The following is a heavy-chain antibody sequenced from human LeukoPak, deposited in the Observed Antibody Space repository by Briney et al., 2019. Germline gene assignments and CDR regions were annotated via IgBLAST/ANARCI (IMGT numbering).Heavy chain of an antibody. CDR3: ARDGALWVGDFTFYFDS. CDR2: INPNNGDT. J-gene: IGHJ4*02. V-gene: IGHV1-2*02. D-gene: IGHD3-10*01. CDR1: GYTFTGYY. Sequence: ASVKVSCKASGYTFTGYYMHWVRQAPGQGLEWMGWINPNNGDTDSAQKFEGRVTMTRDTSISTVYMELTRLTSDDTAVYFCARDGALWVGDFTFYFDSWGQGSLVTVSS.